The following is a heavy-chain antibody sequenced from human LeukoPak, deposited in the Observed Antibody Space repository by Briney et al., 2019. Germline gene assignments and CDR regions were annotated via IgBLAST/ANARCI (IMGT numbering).Heavy chain of an antibody. D-gene: IGHD3-10*01. CDR2: IFASGST. J-gene: IGHJ4*02. Sequence: PSETLSLTCTVSGASINSDYWTWVRQVAGKGLEWIGRIFASGSTNYNPYLRSRITMSVDTSKNQFSLDLSSVTAANTGVYYCARGWAPRGEKSSFASWGQGTLVTASS. CDR1: GASINSDY. V-gene: IGHV4-4*07. CDR3: ARGWAPRGEKSSFAS.